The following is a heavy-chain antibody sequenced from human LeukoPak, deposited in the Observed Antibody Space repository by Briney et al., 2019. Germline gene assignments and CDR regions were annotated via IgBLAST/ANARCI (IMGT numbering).Heavy chain of an antibody. CDR2: INPSGGST. J-gene: IGHJ3*02. Sequence: ASVKVSCKASGYTFTSYYMHWVRQAPGQGLEWMGIINPSGGSTSYAQKFQGRVTMTRDTSTSTVYMELSSLRSDDTAVYYCASALLTGDYYLYAFDIWGQGTMVTVSS. CDR1: GYTFTSYY. CDR3: ASALLTGDYYLYAFDI. D-gene: IGHD4-17*01. V-gene: IGHV1-46*01.